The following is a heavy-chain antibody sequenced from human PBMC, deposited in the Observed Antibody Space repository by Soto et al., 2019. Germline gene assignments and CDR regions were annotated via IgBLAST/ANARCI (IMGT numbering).Heavy chain of an antibody. CDR3: AHRRSYCSGGSCYSGFDY. CDR2: IYWDDDK. J-gene: IGHJ4*02. D-gene: IGHD2-15*01. Sequence: QITLKESGPTLVKPTQTLTLTCTFSGFSLSTSGVGVGWIRQPPGKALEWLALIYWDDDKRYSPSLKSRLTIPKDTSKNPVVLTMTNMDPVDTATYYCAHRRSYCSGGSCYSGFDYWGQGTLVTVSS. CDR1: GFSLSTSGVG. V-gene: IGHV2-5*02.